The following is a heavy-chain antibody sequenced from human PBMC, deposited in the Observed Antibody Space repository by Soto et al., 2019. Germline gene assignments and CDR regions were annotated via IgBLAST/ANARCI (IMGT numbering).Heavy chain of an antibody. V-gene: IGHV3-74*03. CDR1: GFTFSMYW. CDR3: AREVGRGSGSYYLDY. J-gene: IGHJ4*02. Sequence: GGSLRLSCAASGFTFSMYWMHWVRQAPGKGLLWVSRINGDGTDTTYADSVKGRFTISRDNAKNTVYLQMNGLRAEDTAVYYCAREVGRGSGSYYLDYWGQETLVTV. D-gene: IGHD3-16*01. CDR2: INGDGTDT.